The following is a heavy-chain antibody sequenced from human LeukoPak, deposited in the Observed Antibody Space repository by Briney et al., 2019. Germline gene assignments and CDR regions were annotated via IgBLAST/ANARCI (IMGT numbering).Heavy chain of an antibody. Sequence: GGSLRLSCAASGFTFDDYAMHWVRQAPGKGLEWVAFIPYDGTNKYYADSVKGRFTISRDNSKNTLYLQMNSLRAADTALYYCVQGTRRGAITMVRGVIGKSYYFDSWGQGTLVTVSS. J-gene: IGHJ4*02. CDR2: IPYDGTNK. CDR1: GFTFDDYA. V-gene: IGHV3-30*02. CDR3: VQGTRRGAITMVRGVIGKSYYFDS. D-gene: IGHD3-10*01.